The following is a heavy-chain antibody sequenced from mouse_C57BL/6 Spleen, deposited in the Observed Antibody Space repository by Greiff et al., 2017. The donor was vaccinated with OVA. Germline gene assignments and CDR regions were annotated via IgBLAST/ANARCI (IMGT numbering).Heavy chain of an antibody. J-gene: IGHJ2*01. D-gene: IGHD4-1*01. V-gene: IGHV5-4*03. CDR1: GFTFSSYA. CDR3: ARETGHFDY. Sequence: DVKLVESGGGLVKPGGSLKLSCAASGFTFSSYAMSWVRQTPEKRLEWVATISDGGSYTYYPDNVKGRFTISRDNAKNNLYLQMSHLKSEDTAMYYCARETGHFDYWGQGTTLTVSS. CDR2: ISDGGSYT.